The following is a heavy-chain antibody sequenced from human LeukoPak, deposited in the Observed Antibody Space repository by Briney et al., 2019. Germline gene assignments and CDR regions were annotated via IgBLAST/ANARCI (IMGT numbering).Heavy chain of an antibody. J-gene: IGHJ6*02. Sequence: PGGSLRLSCAASGFTFSSYAMSWVRQAPGKGLEWVSAISGSGGSTYYADSVKGRFTISRDNSKNTLYLQMNSLRAEDTAVYYCARDIYYYYGMDVWGQGTTVIVSS. CDR3: ARDIYYYYGMDV. CDR1: GFTFSSYA. CDR2: ISGSGGST. V-gene: IGHV3-23*01.